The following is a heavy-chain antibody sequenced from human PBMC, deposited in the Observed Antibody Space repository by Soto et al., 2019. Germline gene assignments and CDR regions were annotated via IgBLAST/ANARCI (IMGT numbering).Heavy chain of an antibody. CDR3: ANRGDDINFFQH. D-gene: IGHD2-21*02. J-gene: IGHJ1*01. CDR2: ISGNGRVT. Sequence: EVQLLESGGGLVQPGGSLRLSCAASGLTFSHNAMSWVRQAPGKGLEWVSTISGNGRVTYYTDSVKGRFTISRDNSKNTVYMQMNSLRSEDTAVYYCANRGDDINFFQHWGQGTLVTLSS. V-gene: IGHV3-23*01. CDR1: GLTFSHNA.